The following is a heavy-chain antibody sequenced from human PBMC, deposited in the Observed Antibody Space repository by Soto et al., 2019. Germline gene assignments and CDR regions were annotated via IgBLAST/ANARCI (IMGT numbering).Heavy chain of an antibody. CDR1: GFTFSSYS. J-gene: IGHJ4*02. D-gene: IGHD5-12*01. CDR3: ARVEMATNPYSDY. CDR2: ISGSSSTT. Sequence: PGGSLRLSCAASGFTFSSYSMNWVRQAPGKGLQWVSYISGSSSTTYYGDSVKGRFTISRDNAKDSLYLQLNSLRDEDTAVYYCARVEMATNPYSDYWGQGTLVTVSS. V-gene: IGHV3-48*02.